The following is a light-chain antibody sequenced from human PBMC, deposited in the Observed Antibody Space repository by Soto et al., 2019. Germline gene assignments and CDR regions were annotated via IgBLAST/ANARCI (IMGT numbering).Light chain of an antibody. CDR1: QSVISNN. Sequence: EIVLTQSPGTLSLSPGERATLSCRASQSVISNNLAWYQQKPGQAPRLLIYGASRRPTAIPDKFSGNGSGTDFTLAISILVPEDLAVYYGQQYRRSPLFTFGPGTKVDIK. V-gene: IGKV3-20*01. CDR3: QQYRRSPLFT. CDR2: GAS. J-gene: IGKJ3*01.